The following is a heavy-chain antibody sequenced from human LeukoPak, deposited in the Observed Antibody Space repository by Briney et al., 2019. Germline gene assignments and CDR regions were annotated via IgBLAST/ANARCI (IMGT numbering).Heavy chain of an antibody. Sequence: SVKVSCKASGGTFSSYAISWVRQAPGQGLEWMGRIIPIFGIANYAQKFQGRVTITADKSTSTAYMELSSLRSEDTAVYYCASTGVGDPYSGYDSGWFDPWGQGTLVTVSP. J-gene: IGHJ5*02. V-gene: IGHV1-69*04. CDR3: ASTGVGDPYSGYDSGWFDP. CDR1: GGTFSSYA. CDR2: IIPIFGIA. D-gene: IGHD5-12*01.